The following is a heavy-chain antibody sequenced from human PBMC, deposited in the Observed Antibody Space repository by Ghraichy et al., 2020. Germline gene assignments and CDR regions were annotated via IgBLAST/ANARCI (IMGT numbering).Heavy chain of an antibody. J-gene: IGHJ4*02. CDR2: ISWNSASI. CDR1: GFTFDDYA. V-gene: IGHV3-9*01. CDR3: AKGVYDSSGYWRYFDY. D-gene: IGHD3-22*01. Sequence: GGSLRLSCAASGFTFDDYAMHWVRQSPGKGLEWVSGISWNSASIGYADSVKGRFTISSDSAKKSLYLQMNSLRAEDTALYYCAKGVYDSSGYWRYFDYWGQGTLVTVSS.